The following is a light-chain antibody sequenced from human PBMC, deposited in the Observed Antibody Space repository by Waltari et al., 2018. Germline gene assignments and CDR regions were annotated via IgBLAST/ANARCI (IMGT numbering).Light chain of an antibody. Sequence: IVFTQSPGTLSLSPGERATLPCRASQSVSSSYLAWYQQKPGQAPRLLIYGASSRATGIPDRFSGSGSGTDFTLTISRLEPEDFAVYYCQQYGSSPYTFGQGTKVEIK. J-gene: IGKJ2*01. CDR2: GAS. CDR3: QQYGSSPYT. CDR1: QSVSSSY. V-gene: IGKV3-20*01.